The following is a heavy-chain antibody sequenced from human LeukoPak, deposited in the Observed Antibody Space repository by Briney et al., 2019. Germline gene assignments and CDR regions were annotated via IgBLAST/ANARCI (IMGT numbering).Heavy chain of an antibody. J-gene: IGHJ4*02. CDR3: AKVTLSGFQKQHYFDL. D-gene: IGHD3-9*01. CDR2: IYSGSS. CDR1: GDSISSSNW. Sequence: SGTLSLTCAVSGDSISSSNWWSWVRQTPGKGLEWIGEIYSGSSNYNPSLESRVTISIDKSKNQFSLKLNSMTAADTAMYYCAKVTLSGFQKQHYFDLWGQGTLVTVSS. V-gene: IGHV4-4*02.